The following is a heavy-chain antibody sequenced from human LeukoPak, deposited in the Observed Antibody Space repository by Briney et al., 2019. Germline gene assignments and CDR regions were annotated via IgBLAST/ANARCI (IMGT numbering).Heavy chain of an antibody. Sequence: GGSLRHSCAASGFTFDNYAMHWVRQAPGKGLEWVSYISWNSGLKGYADSVKGRFTISRDNAKDSLVLQMNSLTTEDTALYYCAKLGGSFDIWGQGTMVVVSS. V-gene: IGHV3-9*01. D-gene: IGHD3-16*01. CDR2: ISWNSGLK. J-gene: IGHJ3*02. CDR3: AKLGGSFDI. CDR1: GFTFDNYA.